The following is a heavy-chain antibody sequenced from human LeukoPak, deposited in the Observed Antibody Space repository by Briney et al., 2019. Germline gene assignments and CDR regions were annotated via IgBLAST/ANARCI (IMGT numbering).Heavy chain of an antibody. CDR1: GFTFPTYA. Sequence: GGSLRLSCAASGFTFPTYAMKWVRQAPGKGLEWVSSIRVSDGAAFYADSVKGRFTISRDNSKNTLYLHMNSLKTEDTAAYYCAKADFYDSRGEGAIEIWGQGTMVTVSS. CDR3: AKADFYDSRGEGAIEI. CDR2: IRVSDGAA. V-gene: IGHV3-23*01. J-gene: IGHJ3*02. D-gene: IGHD3-22*01.